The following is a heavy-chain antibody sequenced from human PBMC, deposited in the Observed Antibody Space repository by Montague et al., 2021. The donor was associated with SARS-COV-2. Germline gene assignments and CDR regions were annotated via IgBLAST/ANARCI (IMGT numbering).Heavy chain of an antibody. CDR2: ISSGGIT. CDR3: AREKLKAIDY. CDR1: SVSVSSPNW. V-gene: IGHV4-4*02. Sequence: SETLSLTCAVSSVSVSSPNWWGWVRQSPGKGLEWIGEISSGGITNHSPSLASRVTISLDKTKNQFSLKLTSVTAADTAMYFCAREKLKAIDYWGQGTLITVSS. J-gene: IGHJ4*02.